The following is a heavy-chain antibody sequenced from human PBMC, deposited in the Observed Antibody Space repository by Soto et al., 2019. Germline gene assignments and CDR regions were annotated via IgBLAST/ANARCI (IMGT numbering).Heavy chain of an antibody. Sequence: EMQLGESGEGLVQPGGSLRLSCAASGFTVSSSYMTWVRQAPGKGLEWVSVMYAGGTTYYAGSVKGRFTFSRDKSKNMLYLQMNNLRAEDTAVYYCEIEFRDGSNTRLAFDPWGQGNLVTVSS. CDR1: GFTVSSSY. J-gene: IGHJ5*02. V-gene: IGHV3-66*01. CDR2: MYAGGTT. CDR3: EIEFRDGSNTRLAFDP. D-gene: IGHD2-15*01.